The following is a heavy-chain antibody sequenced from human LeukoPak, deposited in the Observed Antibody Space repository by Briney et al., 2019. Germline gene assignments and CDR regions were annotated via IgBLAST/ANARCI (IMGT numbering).Heavy chain of an antibody. V-gene: IGHV3-30-3*01. CDR3: ARDAGMATITNYFDY. CDR2: ISYDGSNK. Sequence: PGRSLRLSCAASGFTFSSYAMHWVRQAPGKGLERVAVISYDGSNKYYADSVKGRFTISRDNSKNTLYLQMNSLRAEDTAVYYCARDAGMATITNYFDYWGQGTLVTVSS. CDR1: GFTFSSYA. D-gene: IGHD5-24*01. J-gene: IGHJ4*02.